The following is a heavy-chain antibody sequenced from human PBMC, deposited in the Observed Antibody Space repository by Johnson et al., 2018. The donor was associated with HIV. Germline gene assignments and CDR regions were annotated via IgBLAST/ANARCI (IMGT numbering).Heavy chain of an antibody. J-gene: IGHJ3*02. Sequence: QVQLVESGGGLVKPGGSLRLSCAASGFTVSSNYMSWVRQAPGRGLEWVAVISYDGSNKYYADSVKGRFTISRDNSKNTLYLQMNSLRAEDTAVYYCARGAALPAAFDIWGQGTMVTVSS. D-gene: IGHD2-15*01. CDR1: GFTVSSNY. CDR3: ARGAALPAAFDI. CDR2: ISYDGSNK. V-gene: IGHV3-30-3*01.